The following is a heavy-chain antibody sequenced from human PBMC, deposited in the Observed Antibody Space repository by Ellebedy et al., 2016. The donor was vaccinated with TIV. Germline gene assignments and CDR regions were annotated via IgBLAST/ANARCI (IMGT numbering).Heavy chain of an antibody. Sequence: GGSLRLXCAASGFTFSSYGMHWVRQAPGKGLEWVAVISYDGSNKYYADSVKGRFTISRDNSKNTLYLQMNSLKTEDTAVYYCTTEFGGVIATDAFDIWGQGTMVTVSS. V-gene: IGHV3-30*03. CDR2: ISYDGSNK. D-gene: IGHD3-16*02. CDR1: GFTFSSYG. J-gene: IGHJ3*02. CDR3: TTEFGGVIATDAFDI.